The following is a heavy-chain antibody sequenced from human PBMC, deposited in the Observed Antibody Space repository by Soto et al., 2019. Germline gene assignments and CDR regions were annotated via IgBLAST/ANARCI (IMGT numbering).Heavy chain of an antibody. V-gene: IGHV4-59*01. CDR1: GGTISRNN. CDR2: MFNTGST. CDR3: ARGLWGYCGTVRCLLDV. J-gene: IGHJ6*02. Sequence: QVQLQESGPGLVKPSETLSLTCTVSGGTISRNNWSWIRQPPGWGLEWIGYMFNTGSTVYNPSFKSRVSISVVSSKTPFSLKLQSVTAADTAVYYCARGLWGYCGTVRCLLDVWGQGTTVTVSS. D-gene: IGHD3-22*01.